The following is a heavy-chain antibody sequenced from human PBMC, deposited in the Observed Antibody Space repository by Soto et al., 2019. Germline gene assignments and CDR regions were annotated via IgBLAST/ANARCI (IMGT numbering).Heavy chain of an antibody. V-gene: IGHV3-21*01. CDR1: GFTFITYI. Sequence: EVQLVESGGGLVQPGGSLRLSCETSGFTFITYIMHWVRQAPGKGLERVASIGGVTNYINYADSVKGRFNISRDNAVKSLYLPMDSLRVEDTGVYYCVREVDLTAHRPQYYRGLDIWGQGTTVTVSS. D-gene: IGHD3-16*01. CDR3: VREVDLTAHRPQYYRGLDI. J-gene: IGHJ6*02. CDR2: IGGVTNYI.